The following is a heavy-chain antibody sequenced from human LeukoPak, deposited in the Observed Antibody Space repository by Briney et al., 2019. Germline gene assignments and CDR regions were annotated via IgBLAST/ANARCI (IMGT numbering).Heavy chain of an antibody. Sequence: GESLKISCKGSGHSFTSYWIGWVRQMPGKGLEWMGIIYPGDSDTRYSPSFQGQVTISADKSISTAYLQWSSLKASDTAMYYCARHSRFSRILYRKAPPDFDYWGQGTLVTVSS. J-gene: IGHJ4*02. CDR3: ARHSRFSRILYRKAPPDFDY. V-gene: IGHV5-51*01. CDR1: GHSFTSYW. D-gene: IGHD2-15*01. CDR2: IYPGDSDT.